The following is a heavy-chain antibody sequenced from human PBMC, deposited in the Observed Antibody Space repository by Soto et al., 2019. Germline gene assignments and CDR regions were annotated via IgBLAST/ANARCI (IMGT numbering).Heavy chain of an antibody. CDR1: GFTFSNAW. Sequence: PRGSLRLSCAASGFTFSNAWMNWVRQAPGKGLEWVGRIKSKTDGGTTDYAAPVKGRFTISRDDSKNTLYLQMNSLKKEETAVYYCTKDPPGPYCCSNRCYDVDAFDIWGQGTMVTVSS. CDR3: TKDPPGPYCCSNRCYDVDAFDI. J-gene: IGHJ3*02. V-gene: IGHV3-15*07. D-gene: IGHD2-2*01. CDR2: IKSKTDGGTT.